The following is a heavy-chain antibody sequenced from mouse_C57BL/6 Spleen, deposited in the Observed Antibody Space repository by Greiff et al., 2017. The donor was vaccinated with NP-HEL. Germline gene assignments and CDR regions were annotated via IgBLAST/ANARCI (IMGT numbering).Heavy chain of an antibody. CDR2: INPGSGGT. V-gene: IGHV1-54*01. CDR1: GYAFTNYL. Sequence: QVQLQQSGAELVRPGTSVKVSCKASGYAFTNYLIEWVKQRPGQGLEWIGVINPGSGGTNYNEKFKGTATLTADKSSSTAYMQLSRLTSEDSAVYFCASGGDYKAYWGQGTLVTVSA. CDR3: ASGGDYKAY. J-gene: IGHJ3*01. D-gene: IGHD2-13*01.